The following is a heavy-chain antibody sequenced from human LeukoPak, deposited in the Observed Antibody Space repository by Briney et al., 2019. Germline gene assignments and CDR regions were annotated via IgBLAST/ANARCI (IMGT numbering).Heavy chain of an antibody. CDR1: GGSINNCY. CDR3: ARDPPMGEDS. J-gene: IGHJ4*02. V-gene: IGHV4-59*01. CDR2: IYYTGST. D-gene: IGHD1-26*01. Sequence: SETLSLTCTVSGGSINNCYWSWIRQPPGKGLEWIGYIYYTGSTHYNPSLRSRVTISVDTSKNQFSLQLSSVTAADTAVYYCARDPPMGEDSWGRGTLVTVSS.